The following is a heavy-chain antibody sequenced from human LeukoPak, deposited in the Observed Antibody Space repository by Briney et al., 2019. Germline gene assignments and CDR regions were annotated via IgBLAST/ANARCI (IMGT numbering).Heavy chain of an antibody. CDR2: MSSDGNAM. J-gene: IGHJ4*02. D-gene: IGHD3-22*01. Sequence: GGSLRLSCAASGFTFTAYLIHWVRQAPGKGLEGVAVMSSDGNAMFYADSVKGRFTISRDNSKNPLYLQMNSLRAEDTAVYYCVRESEYYFDHSASFDFWGQGTLVTVSS. V-gene: IGHV3-30-3*01. CDR3: VRESEYYFDHSASFDF. CDR1: GFTFTAYL.